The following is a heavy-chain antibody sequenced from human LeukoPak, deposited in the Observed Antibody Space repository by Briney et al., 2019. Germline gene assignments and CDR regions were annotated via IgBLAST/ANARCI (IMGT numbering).Heavy chain of an antibody. J-gene: IGHJ4*02. Sequence: GGSLRLSCAASGFIFSNYWMSWVRQAPGKGLEWVANIKPDGSEKYYVDSLKGRFTISRDNAKNSLYLQMNSLRVEDTAVYYCARGGNSSWDYWGQGALVTVSS. CDR2: IKPDGSEK. V-gene: IGHV3-7*01. CDR3: ARGGNSSWDY. D-gene: IGHD6-6*01. CDR1: GFIFSNYW.